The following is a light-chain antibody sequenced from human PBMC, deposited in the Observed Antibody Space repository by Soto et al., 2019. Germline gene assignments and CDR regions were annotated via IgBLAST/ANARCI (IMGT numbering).Light chain of an antibody. V-gene: IGLV2-11*01. Sequence: QSALTQPRSVSGSPGQSVTISCTGTSSDVGGYNYVSWYLQHPGKAPKVMIYDVSKRPSGVPDRFSGSKSGNTASLTISGLQSEDEADYYCCSFEGNYMYVCGTGTKVNGL. CDR1: SSDVGGYNY. J-gene: IGLJ1*01. CDR3: CSFEGNYMYV. CDR2: DVS.